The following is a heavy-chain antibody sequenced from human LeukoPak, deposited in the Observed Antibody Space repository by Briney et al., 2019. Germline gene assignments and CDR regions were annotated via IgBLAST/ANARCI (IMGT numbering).Heavy chain of an antibody. Sequence: ASVKVSCKASGYTFTSYDINWVRQATGQGLEWMGWINPNSGGTNYAQKFQGRVTMTRDTSISTAYMELSRLRSDDTAVYYCARGTIAAAATSNWFDPWGQGTLVTVSS. V-gene: IGHV1-2*02. CDR1: GYTFTSYD. CDR2: INPNSGGT. J-gene: IGHJ5*02. CDR3: ARGTIAAAATSNWFDP. D-gene: IGHD6-13*01.